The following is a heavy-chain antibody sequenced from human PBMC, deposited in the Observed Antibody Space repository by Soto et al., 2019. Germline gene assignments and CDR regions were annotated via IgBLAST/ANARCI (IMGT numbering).Heavy chain of an antibody. D-gene: IGHD5-12*01. V-gene: IGHV3-66*01. Sequence: GGSLRLSCAASGFTVSSNYMSWVRQAPGKGLEWVSVIYSGGSTYYADSVKGRFTISRDNSKNTLYLQMNSLRAEDTAVYYCARDLGGGYDFNYYYMDVWGKGTTVTVSS. J-gene: IGHJ6*03. CDR3: ARDLGGGYDFNYYYMDV. CDR2: IYSGGST. CDR1: GFTVSSNY.